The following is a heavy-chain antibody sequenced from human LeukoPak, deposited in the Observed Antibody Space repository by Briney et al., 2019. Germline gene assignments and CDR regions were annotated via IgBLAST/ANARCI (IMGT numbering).Heavy chain of an antibody. CDR3: AREEYYFDY. J-gene: IGHJ4*02. D-gene: IGHD3-10*01. CDR2: IYYSGST. CDR1: GGSISSSSYY. V-gene: IGHV4-39*02. Sequence: PSETLSLTCTVSGGSISSSSYYWGWIRQPPGKGLEWIGSIYYSGSTYYNPSLKSRVTISVDTSKNQFSLKLSSVTAADTAVYYCAREEYYFDYWGQGTLVTVSS.